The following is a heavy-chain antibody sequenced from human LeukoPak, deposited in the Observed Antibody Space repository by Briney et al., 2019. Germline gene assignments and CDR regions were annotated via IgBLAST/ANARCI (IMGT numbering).Heavy chain of an antibody. CDR1: GYTFTTYD. V-gene: IGHV1-8*01. J-gene: IGHJ4*02. D-gene: IGHD1-14*01. Sequence: ASVKVSCKASGYTFTTYDINWVRQATGQGLEWMGWMSLNSGNTDYAQKFQGRVTMTRNTSITTAFMELNNLRSEDTAVYYCARGPPEHPQGYWGQGTLVTVSS. CDR2: MSLNSGNT. CDR3: ARGPPEHPQGY.